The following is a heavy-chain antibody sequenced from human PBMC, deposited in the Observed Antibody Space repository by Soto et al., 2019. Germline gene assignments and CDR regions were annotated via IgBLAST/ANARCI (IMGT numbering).Heavy chain of an antibody. D-gene: IGHD5-12*01. CDR1: GFTFGSNA. V-gene: IGHV3-23*01. Sequence: EVQLLESGGGLVQPGGSLRPPCEASGFTFGSNALSWVRQAPGKGLEWVSAISGSGGSTYYADSVKGRFTISRDNSKNTLYLQMNSLRAEDTAVYYCANSAGIVATRYWGQGTLVTVSS. J-gene: IGHJ4*02. CDR2: ISGSGGST. CDR3: ANSAGIVATRY.